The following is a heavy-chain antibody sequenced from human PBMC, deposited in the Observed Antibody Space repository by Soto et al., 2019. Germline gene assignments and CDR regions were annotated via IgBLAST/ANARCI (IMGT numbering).Heavy chain of an antibody. V-gene: IGHV4-4*02. Sequence: SETLSLTCAVSSGSISSSNWWSWVRQPPGKGLEWNGEIYHIGSTNYNPSLKSRVTISVDKSKNHFSLKLSSVTAADTALYYCARAYRDYGDYDFYYYMDVWGKGTTVTVSS. J-gene: IGHJ6*03. D-gene: IGHD4-17*01. CDR2: IYHIGST. CDR1: SGSISSSNW. CDR3: ARAYRDYGDYDFYYYMDV.